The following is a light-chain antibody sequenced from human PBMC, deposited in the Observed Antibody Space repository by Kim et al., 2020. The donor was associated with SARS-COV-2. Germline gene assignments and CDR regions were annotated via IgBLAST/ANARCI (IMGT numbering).Light chain of an antibody. Sequence: SYELTQPPSVSVSPGQTASITCSGDKLGDKYACWYQQKPGQSPVLVIYQDSKRPSGIPERFSGSNSGNTATLTISGTQAMDEADYYCQAWDSSTVHWVFG. V-gene: IGLV3-1*01. CDR2: QDS. J-gene: IGLJ3*02. CDR3: QAWDSSTVHWV. CDR1: KLGDKY.